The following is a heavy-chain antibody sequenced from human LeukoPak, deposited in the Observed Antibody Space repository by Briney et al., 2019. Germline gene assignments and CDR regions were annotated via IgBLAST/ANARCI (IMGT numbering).Heavy chain of an antibody. CDR1: GGSFSGYY. V-gene: IGHV4-34*01. J-gene: IGHJ4*02. CDR3: ARVGLRFLEWLLSWIYVDY. D-gene: IGHD3-3*01. Sequence: SSETLSLTCAVYGGSFSGYYWSWIRQPPGKGLEWIGEINHSGSTNYNPSLKSRVTISVDTSKNQFSLKLSSVTAADTAVYYCARVGLRFLEWLLSWIYVDYWGQGTLVTVSS. CDR2: INHSGST.